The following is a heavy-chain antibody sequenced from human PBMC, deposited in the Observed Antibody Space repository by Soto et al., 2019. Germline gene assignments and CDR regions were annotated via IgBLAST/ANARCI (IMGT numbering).Heavy chain of an antibody. D-gene: IGHD2-15*01. J-gene: IGHJ6*02. Sequence: QVQLQQWGAGLLKPSETLSLACAVYGGSFSGYYWSWIRQPPGKGLEWIGEINHSGSTNYNPSLKSRVTISVDTSKNQFSLKLSSETAADTAVYYCGLRYYYYGMDVWGQGTTVTVSS. CDR2: INHSGST. V-gene: IGHV4-34*01. CDR1: GGSFSGYY. CDR3: GLRYYYYGMDV.